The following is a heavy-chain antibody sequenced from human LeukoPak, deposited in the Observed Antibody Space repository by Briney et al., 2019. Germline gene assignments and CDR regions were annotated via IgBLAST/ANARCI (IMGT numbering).Heavy chain of an antibody. V-gene: IGHV3-21*01. D-gene: IGHD2-2*01. CDR3: ARGVVPAAFDY. CDR1: GFTFNNYA. J-gene: IGHJ4*02. Sequence: GGSLRLSCATSGFTFNNYAMNWVRQAPGKGLEWVSSISSSSDHIAYADSMKGRYTISRDNAKNALYLQVNSLRAEDTAVYYCARGVVPAAFDYWGQGTLVTVSS. CDR2: ISSSSDHI.